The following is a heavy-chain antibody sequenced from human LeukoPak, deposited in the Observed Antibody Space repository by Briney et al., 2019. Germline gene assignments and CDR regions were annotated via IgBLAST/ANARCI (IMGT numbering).Heavy chain of an antibody. CDR2: ISSSSSYI. J-gene: IGHJ4*02. CDR3: ARGPPYSSSSVFFDY. Sequence: KPGGSLRLSCAASGFTFSSYSMNWVRQAPGKGLEWVSSISSSSSYIYYADSVKGRFTISRDNAKNSLYLQMNSLRAEDTAVYYCARGPPYSSSSVFFDYWGQGTLVTVSS. D-gene: IGHD6-6*01. CDR1: GFTFSSYS. V-gene: IGHV3-21*01.